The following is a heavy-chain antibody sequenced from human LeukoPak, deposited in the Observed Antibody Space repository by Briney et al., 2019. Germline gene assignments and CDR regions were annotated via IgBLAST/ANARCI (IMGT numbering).Heavy chain of an antibody. V-gene: IGHV3-33*06. D-gene: IGHD4-11*01. Sequence: GGSLRLSCAASGFTFSSYGMHWVRQAPGKGLEWVAVIWYDGSNKYYADSVKGRFTISRDNSKNTLYLQMNSLRAEDTAVYYCAKKPTVTTVGWFDPWGQGTLVTVSS. CDR2: IWYDGSNK. J-gene: IGHJ5*02. CDR1: GFTFSSYG. CDR3: AKKPTVTTVGWFDP.